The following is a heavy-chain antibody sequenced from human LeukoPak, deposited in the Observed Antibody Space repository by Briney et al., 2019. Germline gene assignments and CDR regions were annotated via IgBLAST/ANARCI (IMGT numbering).Heavy chain of an antibody. CDR2: MNPNSGNT. CDR3: ARGKSVATAPRHPFDY. CDR1: GYTFTSYD. D-gene: IGHD5-12*01. J-gene: IGHJ4*02. V-gene: IGHV1-8*01. Sequence: ASVKVSCKASGYTFTSYDINWVRQATGQGLEWMGWMNPNSGNTGYAQKFQGRVTMTRNTSISTAYMELSSLRSEDTAVYYCARGKSVATAPRHPFDYWGQGTLVTVSS.